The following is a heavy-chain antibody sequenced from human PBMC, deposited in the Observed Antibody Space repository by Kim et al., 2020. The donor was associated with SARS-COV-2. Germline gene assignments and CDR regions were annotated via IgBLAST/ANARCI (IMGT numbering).Heavy chain of an antibody. CDR2: IYYSGST. CDR1: GGSISSSSYY. V-gene: IGHV4-39*01. J-gene: IGHJ6*02. D-gene: IGHD1-26*01. Sequence: SETLSLTCTVSGGSISSSSYYWGWIRQPPGKGLEWIGSIYYSGSTYYNPSLKSRVTISVDTSKNQFSLKLSSVTAADTAVYYCARPEVGATIGDGMDVWGQGTTVTVSS. CDR3: ARPEVGATIGDGMDV.